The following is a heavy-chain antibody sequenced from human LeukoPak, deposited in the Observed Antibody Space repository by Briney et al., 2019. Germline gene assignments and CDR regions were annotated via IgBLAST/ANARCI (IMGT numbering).Heavy chain of an antibody. CDR3: ARAYGLLWSGEWWYMDV. V-gene: IGHV3-7*01. CDR2: IKQDGSEK. CDR1: GFTFSSYW. Sequence: PGGSLRLSCAASGFTFSSYWMSWVRQAPGKGMEWVANIKQDGSEKYYVDSVKGRFTISRDNAKNSLYLQMNSLRAEDTAVYYCARAYGLLWSGEWWYMDVWGKGTTVTVSS. D-gene: IGHD3-10*01. J-gene: IGHJ6*03.